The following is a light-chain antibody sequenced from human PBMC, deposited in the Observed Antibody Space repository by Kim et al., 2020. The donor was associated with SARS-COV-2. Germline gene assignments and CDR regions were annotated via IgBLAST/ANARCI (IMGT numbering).Light chain of an antibody. CDR2: EDT. CDR1: ALPKQY. CDR3: QSADSSDTFWV. V-gene: IGLV3-25*03. Sequence: SYELTQPPSVSVSPGQTARITCSGDALPKQYAYWFQQKPGQAPVVVIYEDTERPSGIPERCSGPTSGTTVTLTISGVQAEDEADYYCQSADSSDTFWVFGGGTQLTVL. J-gene: IGLJ3*02.